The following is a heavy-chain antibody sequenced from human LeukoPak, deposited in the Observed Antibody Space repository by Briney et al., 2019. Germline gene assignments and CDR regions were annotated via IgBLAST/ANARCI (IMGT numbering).Heavy chain of an antibody. Sequence: SETLSLTCTVSGGSISSSAYHWGWIRQPPGKGLEWVGSIHSSGSTYYNLSLKSRVTISVDTSKNQFSLKLSSVTAADTAVYYCAGGYSYGWFDYWGQGTLVTVSS. D-gene: IGHD5-18*01. J-gene: IGHJ4*02. CDR3: AGGYSYGWFDY. CDR2: IHSSGST. CDR1: GGSISSSAYH. V-gene: IGHV4-39*07.